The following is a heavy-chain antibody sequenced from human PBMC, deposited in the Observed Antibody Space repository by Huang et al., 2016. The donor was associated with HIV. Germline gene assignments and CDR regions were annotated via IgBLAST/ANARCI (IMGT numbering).Heavy chain of an antibody. CDR3: ARQGFGRSDAFDI. CDR2: IIAYNGNT. Sequence: VQLVQSGAEVKKPGASVKVSCKAYGYTFTTYGMSWVRQAPGQGLEWMGWIIAYNGNTKYAQKVQGRVTMTTDRSTSTAYMELRSLRSDDTAVYYCARQGFGRSDAFDIWGQGTMVTVSS. V-gene: IGHV1-18*01. D-gene: IGHD3-10*01. J-gene: IGHJ3*02. CDR1: GYTFTTYG.